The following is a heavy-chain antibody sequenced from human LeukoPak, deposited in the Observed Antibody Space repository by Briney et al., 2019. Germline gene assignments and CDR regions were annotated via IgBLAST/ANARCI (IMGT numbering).Heavy chain of an antibody. CDR1: KFTFSRYW. CDR2: IKQDGSEK. D-gene: IGHD7-27*01. V-gene: IGHV3-7*01. J-gene: IGHJ4*02. Sequence: GGSLRLSCTASKFTFSRYWMSWVRQAPGKGLEWVANIKQDGSEKYYVDSVKGRFTISRDNAKNSLFLQMNSLRAEDTAVYYCVRGPLHNWGTGCWGQGTLVTVSS. CDR3: VRGPLHNWGTGC.